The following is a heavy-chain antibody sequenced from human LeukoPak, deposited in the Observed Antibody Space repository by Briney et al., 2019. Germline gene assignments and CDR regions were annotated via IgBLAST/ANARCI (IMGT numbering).Heavy chain of an antibody. D-gene: IGHD6-13*01. J-gene: IGHJ5*02. V-gene: IGHV4-34*01. CDR3: ASPLSSYSSSWTNWFDP. CDR2: INHSGST. Sequence: PSETLSLTCAVYGGSFSGYYWSWIRQPPGKGLEWIGEINHSGSTNYNPSLKSRVTISVDTSKNQFSLKLSSVTAADTAVYYCASPLSSYSSSWTNWFDPWGQGTLVTVSS. CDR1: GGSFSGYY.